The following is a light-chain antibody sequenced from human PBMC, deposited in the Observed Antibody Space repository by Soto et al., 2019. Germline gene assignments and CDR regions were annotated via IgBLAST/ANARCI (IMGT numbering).Light chain of an antibody. J-gene: IGLJ1*01. CDR2: DVS. CDR3: SSYTTSSTYV. V-gene: IGLV2-14*01. Sequence: QSVLTQPASLSGSPGPSIAISFTGTRSYVGGYNYVSWYQQHPGKAPKLILCDVSNRPPGVSDRFSGSKSGNTASLTISGLQTEDEADYYCSSYTTSSTYVFGTGTKVTVL. CDR1: RSYVGGYNY.